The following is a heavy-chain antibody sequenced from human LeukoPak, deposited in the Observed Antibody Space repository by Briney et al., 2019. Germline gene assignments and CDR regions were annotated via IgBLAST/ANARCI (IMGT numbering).Heavy chain of an antibody. V-gene: IGHV4-59*01. J-gene: IGHJ4*02. Sequence: PSETLSLTCTVSGGSISSYYWSWIRQPPGKGLEWIGYIYYSGSTNYNPSLKSRVTISVDTSKNQFSLKLSSVTAADTAVYYCARGLIENDDFFPQAYPFDYWGQGTLVTVSS. D-gene: IGHD1-1*01. CDR2: IYYSGST. CDR1: GGSISSYY. CDR3: ARGLIENDDFFPQAYPFDY.